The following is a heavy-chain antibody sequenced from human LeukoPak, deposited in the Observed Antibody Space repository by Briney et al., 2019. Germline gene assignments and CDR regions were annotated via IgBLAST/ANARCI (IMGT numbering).Heavy chain of an antibody. Sequence: ASVKVSFKASGGTFSSYAISWVRQAPGQGLEWMGSINPNRGGTKYAQKFQGGVTMTSDTSISTAYMDLSRLRSDDTAVYYCARIRYSYGSPDFWGQGTLVTVSS. CDR3: ARIRYSYGSPDF. V-gene: IGHV1-2*02. D-gene: IGHD5-18*01. CDR2: INPNRGGT. CDR1: GGTFSSYA. J-gene: IGHJ4*02.